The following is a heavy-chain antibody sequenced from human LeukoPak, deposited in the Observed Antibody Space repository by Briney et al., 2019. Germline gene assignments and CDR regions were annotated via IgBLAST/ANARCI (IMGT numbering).Heavy chain of an antibody. CDR3: ARDGDCSGGSCYYDFDY. J-gene: IGHJ4*02. D-gene: IGHD2-15*01. Sequence: ASVKVSCRASGYTFTGYYMHWVRQAPGQGLEWMGRINPNSGGTNYAQKFQGRVTMTRDTSISTAYMELSRLRSDDTAVYYCARDGDCSGGSCYYDFDYWGQGTLVTVSS. CDR1: GYTFTGYY. V-gene: IGHV1-2*06. CDR2: INPNSGGT.